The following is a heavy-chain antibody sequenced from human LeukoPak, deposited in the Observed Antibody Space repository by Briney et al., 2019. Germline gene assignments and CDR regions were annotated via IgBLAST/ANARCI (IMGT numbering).Heavy chain of an antibody. J-gene: IGHJ4*02. CDR3: AKERAAAVEGYFDY. CDR2: IWYDGSNK. Sequence: GGSLRLSCAASGFRFSSYGMHWVRQAPGKGLEWVAVIWYDGSNKYYADSVKGRFTISRDNSKNTLYQQMNSLRAEDTAVYYCAKERAAAVEGYFDYWGQGTLVTVSS. D-gene: IGHD6-13*01. V-gene: IGHV3-33*06. CDR1: GFRFSSYG.